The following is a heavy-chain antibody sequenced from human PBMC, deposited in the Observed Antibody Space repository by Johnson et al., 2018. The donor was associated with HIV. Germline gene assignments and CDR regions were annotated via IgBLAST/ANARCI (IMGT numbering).Heavy chain of an antibody. CDR1: GFIVSSYD. CDR2: ISNDGGTK. CDR3: AKGSIVCGAFRGAFDI. Sequence: QVQLVESGGGVIQPGRSLRLSCAASGFIVSSYDMHWVRQAPGKGLEWVSDISNDGGTKYYADSVKGRFTISRDNAKNTLYLQMNSLRAEDTAVYYCAKGSIVCGAFRGAFDIWGQGTMVTVSS. D-gene: IGHD2-21*01. J-gene: IGHJ3*02. V-gene: IGHV3-30*18.